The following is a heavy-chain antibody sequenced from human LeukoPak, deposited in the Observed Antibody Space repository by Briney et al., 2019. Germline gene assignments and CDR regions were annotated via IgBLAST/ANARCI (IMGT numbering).Heavy chain of an antibody. CDR1: GYTFTGYY. V-gene: IGHV1-2*02. Sequence: GASVKVSCKASGYTFTGYYMHWVRQAPGQGLEWMGWINPNSGGTNYAQKFQGRVTMTRDTSISTACMELSRLRPDDTAVYYCARHGAYYSYYYYMDVWGKGTTVTVSS. J-gene: IGHJ6*03. CDR3: ARHGAYYSYYYYMDV. D-gene: IGHD3-10*01. CDR2: INPNSGGT.